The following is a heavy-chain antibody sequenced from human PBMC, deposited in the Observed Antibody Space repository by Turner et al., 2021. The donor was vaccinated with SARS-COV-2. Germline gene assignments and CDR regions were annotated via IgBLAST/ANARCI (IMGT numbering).Heavy chain of an antibody. CDR3: ARQVAILGRWLAPFDS. CDR1: SGSISSSAYY. CDR2: FFYSGST. Sequence: QLQLQESGPGLVKPSETLSPTCTVSSGSISSSAYYWGWIRQPPGKGLEWIGSFFYSGSTYYSPSLKSRITISVDTSKNQFSLKLSSVTAADTAVYYCARQVAILGRWLAPFDSWGQGTLVTVSS. V-gene: IGHV4-39*01. J-gene: IGHJ4*02. D-gene: IGHD6-19*01.